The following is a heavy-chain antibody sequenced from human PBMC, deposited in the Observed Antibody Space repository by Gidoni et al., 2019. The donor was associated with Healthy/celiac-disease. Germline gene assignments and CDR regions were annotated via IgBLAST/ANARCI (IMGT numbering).Heavy chain of an antibody. CDR3: ARAAGYNFYYYYGMDV. V-gene: IGHV1-8*01. CDR1: GYTFTSYD. CDR2: MNPNSGNT. J-gene: IGHJ6*02. Sequence: QVQLVQSGAEVKKPGASVTVSCKASGYTFTSYDINWVRQATGQGLEWMGWMNPNSGNTGYAQKCQGRVTNTRNTSISTAYMELSSLRSEDTAVYYCARAAGYNFYYYYGMDVWGQGTTVTVSS. D-gene: IGHD5-12*01.